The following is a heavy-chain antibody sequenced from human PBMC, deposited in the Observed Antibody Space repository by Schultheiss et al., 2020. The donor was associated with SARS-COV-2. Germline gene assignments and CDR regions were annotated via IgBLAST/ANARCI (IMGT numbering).Heavy chain of an antibody. CDR2: IYYDGST. D-gene: IGHD6-19*01. Sequence: SETLSLTCTVSGDSISHNHWTWIRQPPGKGLEWIGYIYYDGSTNYNPSLKSRVTISVDTSKNQFSLKLSSVTAADTAVYYCARVVAVAGTPNWFDPWGQGTLVTVSS. J-gene: IGHJ5*02. CDR3: ARVVAVAGTPNWFDP. V-gene: IGHV4-59*12. CDR1: GDSISHNH.